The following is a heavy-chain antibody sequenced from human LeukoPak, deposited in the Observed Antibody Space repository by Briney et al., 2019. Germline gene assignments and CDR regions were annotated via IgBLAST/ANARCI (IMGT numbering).Heavy chain of an antibody. CDR1: GFTFSSYS. CDR3: ARELYGSGYFDY. D-gene: IGHD3-10*01. V-gene: IGHV3-21*01. Sequence: GGSLRLSCAASGFTFSSYSMNWVRQAPGKGLEWVSSISSSSSYIYYADSVKGRFTISRDNAKNSLYLQMNSLRAEDTAVYYCARELYGSGYFDYWGQGTLVTVSS. J-gene: IGHJ4*02. CDR2: ISSSSSYI.